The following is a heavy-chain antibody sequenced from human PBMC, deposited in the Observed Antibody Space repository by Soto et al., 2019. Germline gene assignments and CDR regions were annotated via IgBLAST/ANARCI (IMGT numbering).Heavy chain of an antibody. CDR1: GGSISSGGYY. CDR3: ARNDYGDYGFGWTHWYFDL. CDR2: IYYSGST. D-gene: IGHD4-17*01. V-gene: IGHV4-31*03. J-gene: IGHJ2*01. Sequence: QVQLQESGPGLVKPSQTLSLTCTVSGGSISSGGYYWSWIRQHPGKGLEWIGYIYYSGSTYYNPSRKRRVTISVATSKNQFSLKLSSVTAADTAVYYCARNDYGDYGFGWTHWYFDLWGRGTLVTVSS.